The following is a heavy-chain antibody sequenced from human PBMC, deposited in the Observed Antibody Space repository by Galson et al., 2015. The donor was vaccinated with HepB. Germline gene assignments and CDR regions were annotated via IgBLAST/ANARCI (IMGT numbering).Heavy chain of an antibody. V-gene: IGHV1-69*13. CDR3: AASQYYYDTTGNSGYSYYYMDF. CDR1: GDTFRFYA. Sequence: SVKVSCKASGDTFRFYAINWVRQAPGQGLEWLGGIIPIFNIANYAQKFQGRVTITADESTSTAYMELSSLTSEDTALYYCAASQYYYDTTGNSGYSYYYMDFWGKGTAVAVSS. CDR2: IIPIFNIA. D-gene: IGHD3-22*01. J-gene: IGHJ6*03.